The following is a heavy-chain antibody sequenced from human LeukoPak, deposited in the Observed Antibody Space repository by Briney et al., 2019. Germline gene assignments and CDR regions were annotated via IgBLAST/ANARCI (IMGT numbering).Heavy chain of an antibody. CDR1: GYSFSNDW. D-gene: IGHD2-15*01. J-gene: IGHJ4*02. CDR3: ARRGCNSGSCYAY. V-gene: IGHV5-51*01. CDR2: IYPGDSDT. Sequence: GESLKISCKGSGYSFSNDWIGWVRQMPGKGLEWMGIIYPGDSDTRYSPSFQGQVTISADKSISTAYLQWSSLGASDTAVYYCARRGCNSGSCYAYWGQGTLVTVSS.